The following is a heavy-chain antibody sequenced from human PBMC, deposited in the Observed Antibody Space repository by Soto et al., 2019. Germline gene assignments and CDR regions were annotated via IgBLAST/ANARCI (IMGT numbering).Heavy chain of an antibody. CDR1: GFTFSICW. D-gene: IGHD3-10*01. CDR2: INQDGSEK. CDR3: ASRSSPFDY. J-gene: IGHJ4*02. Sequence: GGSLRVSCAACGFTFSICWMDWVGQAPGKGLEWVANINQDGSEKYYVDSVNGRFTISRDNATNSLYRQMNSLRAEDTAVYYCASRSSPFDYWGQGTLVTVS. V-gene: IGHV3-7*01.